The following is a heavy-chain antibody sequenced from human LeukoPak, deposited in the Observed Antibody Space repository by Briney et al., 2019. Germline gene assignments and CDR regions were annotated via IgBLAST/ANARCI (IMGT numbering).Heavy chain of an antibody. CDR2: IYYSGST. J-gene: IGHJ4*02. D-gene: IGHD6-13*01. Sequence: SETLSLTCTVSGGSFSSGSYYWSWIRQPPGMGLEWFVYIYYSGSTNYNPSLKSRIAISADPSKTPLSLKLSSITAADTAVYYCARALKPIAAAVPDFDYWGQGTLVTVSS. CDR1: GGSFSSGSYY. V-gene: IGHV4-61*01. CDR3: ARALKPIAAAVPDFDY.